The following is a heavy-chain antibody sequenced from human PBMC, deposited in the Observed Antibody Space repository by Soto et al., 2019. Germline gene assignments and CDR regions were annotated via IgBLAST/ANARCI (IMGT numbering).Heavy chain of an antibody. CDR3: ARDPRGAYYHDH. Sequence: SETLSLTCTVSGGSVSSGSYYWSWIRQHPGRGLEWIGYIYYTGNTYYNPSLKSRLAISVDTSKNQFSPKLTSVTAADTAVYYCARDPRGAYYHDHWGQGTLVTVSS. CDR2: IYYTGNT. CDR1: GGSVSSGSYY. J-gene: IGHJ4*02. D-gene: IGHD3-3*01. V-gene: IGHV4-31*03.